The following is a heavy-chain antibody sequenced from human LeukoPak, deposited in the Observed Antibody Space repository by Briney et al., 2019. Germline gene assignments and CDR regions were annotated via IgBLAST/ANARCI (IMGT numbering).Heavy chain of an antibody. Sequence: PGGSLRLSCAASGFTFSSYAMSWVRQAPGKGLEWVSAISGSGGSTYYADSVKGRFTISRDNFKNTLYLQMNSLRAEDTAVYYCAKTMVRGASTPYYFDYWGQGTLVTVSS. CDR1: GFTFSSYA. V-gene: IGHV3-23*01. CDR3: AKTMVRGASTPYYFDY. J-gene: IGHJ4*02. D-gene: IGHD3-10*01. CDR2: ISGSGGST.